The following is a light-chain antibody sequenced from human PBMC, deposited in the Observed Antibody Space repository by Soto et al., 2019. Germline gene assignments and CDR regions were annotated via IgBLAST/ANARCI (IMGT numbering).Light chain of an antibody. CDR1: HGISSSY. J-gene: IGKJ5*01. CDR2: GAS. CDR3: QQYGSSPPIT. Sequence: EIVLTQSPGTLSLSPGERATVSCRASHGISSSYLAWYQQKPGQAPRLLIYGASSRATGIPDRFSGSGSGTDFTLTIRRLEPEDFAVYYCQQYGSSPPITFGQGTRLEIK. V-gene: IGKV3-20*01.